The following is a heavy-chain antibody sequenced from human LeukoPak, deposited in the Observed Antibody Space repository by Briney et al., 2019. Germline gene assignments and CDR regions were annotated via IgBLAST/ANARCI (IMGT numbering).Heavy chain of an antibody. V-gene: IGHV3-23*01. CDR3: AKDVGHGGVAAFDI. D-gene: IGHD2-8*02. J-gene: IGHJ3*02. CDR1: GFTFSSYG. Sequence: GSLRLSCAASGFTFSSYGMHWVRQAPGKGLEWVSAISGSGGSTYYADSVKGRFTISRDNSKNTLYLQMNSLRAEDTAVYYCAKDVGHGGVAAFDIWGQGTMVTVSS. CDR2: ISGSGGST.